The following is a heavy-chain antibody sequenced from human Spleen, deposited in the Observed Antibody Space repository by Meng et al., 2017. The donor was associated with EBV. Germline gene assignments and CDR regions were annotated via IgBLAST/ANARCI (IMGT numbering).Heavy chain of an antibody. V-gene: IGHV1-46*01. D-gene: IGHD3-3*01. CDR2: INATGGTT. CDR1: GYPSTNFY. CDR3: VRAPPYYDFWSDN. Sequence: QVQLVQSGAEVKKPGASVKVSCKASGYPSTNFYMHWVRQAPGQGLEWMGMINATGGTTNYAQNFQGRVTMTRDMSTRTLYMELSSLRSEDTAVYYCVRAPPYYDFWSDNWGQGTLVTVSS. J-gene: IGHJ4*02.